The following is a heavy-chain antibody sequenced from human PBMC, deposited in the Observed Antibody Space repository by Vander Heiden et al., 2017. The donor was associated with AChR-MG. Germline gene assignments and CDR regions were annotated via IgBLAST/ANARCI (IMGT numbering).Heavy chain of an antibody. D-gene: IGHD3-16*02. V-gene: IGHV1-3*01. J-gene: IGHJ4*02. CDR1: GYTFTSYA. CDR2: INAGNGNT. Sequence: QVQLVQSGAEVKKPGASVKVSCKASGYTFTSYALHWVRQAPGQRLEWMGWINAGNGNTKYSQKFQGRVTITRDTSASTAYMELSSLRSEDTAVYYCARDGPELHLGELSPRTPTAVPFDYWGQGTLVTVSS. CDR3: ARDGPELHLGELSPRTPTAVPFDY.